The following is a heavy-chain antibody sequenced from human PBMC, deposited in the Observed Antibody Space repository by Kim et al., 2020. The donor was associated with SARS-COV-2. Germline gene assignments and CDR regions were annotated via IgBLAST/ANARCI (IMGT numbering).Heavy chain of an antibody. Sequence: GGSLRLSCKTSGFTFSDYAMHWVRQRPEKGLEWVSGISRDGGHIEYADYVRGRFSISRDNAKNSLYLQMSSLRREDTGLYYCAKDVGTGVGAIGYWGQG. V-gene: IGHV3-9*01. J-gene: IGHJ4*02. CDR1: GFTFSDYA. CDR3: AKDVGTGVGAIGY. CDR2: ISRDGGHI. D-gene: IGHD1-26*01.